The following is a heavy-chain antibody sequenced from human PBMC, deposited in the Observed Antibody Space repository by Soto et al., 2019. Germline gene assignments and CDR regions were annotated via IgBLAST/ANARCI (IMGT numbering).Heavy chain of an antibody. Sequence: VQLVESGGGVVQPGRSLRLSCAASGFTFSDYAMHWVRQAPGKGLEWVAVVSHDGRNTHSADSVKGRFTISRDSSKNTVSLEMTSLRAADTSVYYCAKGGRKWLVTSDFTDWGQGALVTVSS. CDR2: VSHDGRNT. CDR3: AKGGRKWLVTSDFTD. V-gene: IGHV3-30*18. CDR1: GFTFSDYA. D-gene: IGHD6-19*01. J-gene: IGHJ4*02.